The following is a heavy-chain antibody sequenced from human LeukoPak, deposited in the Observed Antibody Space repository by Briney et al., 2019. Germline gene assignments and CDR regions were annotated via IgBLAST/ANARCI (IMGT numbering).Heavy chain of an antibody. Sequence: SGGSLRLPCAASGFDGSHYYMAWIRQAPGKGLEWVSYISHTGRTISYADSLKGRFTISRDNAKNSLYLQMNSLRAEDTAVYYCAREGVEYSSSSRRYYYMDVWGKGTTVTVSS. CDR1: GFDGSHYY. D-gene: IGHD6-6*01. CDR3: AREGVEYSSSSRRYYYMDV. J-gene: IGHJ6*03. V-gene: IGHV3-11*04. CDR2: ISHTGRTI.